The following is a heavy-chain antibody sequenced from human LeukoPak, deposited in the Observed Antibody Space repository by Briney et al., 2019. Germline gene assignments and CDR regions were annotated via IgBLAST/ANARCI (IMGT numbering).Heavy chain of an antibody. CDR2: ISGYNGNT. V-gene: IGHV1-18*01. CDR1: GYTFTSYG. J-gene: IGHJ3*01. D-gene: IGHD3-22*01. CDR3: ARDRLTSSSFRYYYATAGYQSDAFDV. Sequence: ASVKVSCKASGYTFTSYGISWVRQAPGQGLEWMGWISGYNGNTDYAQNFQGRVTMTRDTSTSTVYMELRSLRSDDTAVYYCARDRLTSSSFRYYYATAGYQSDAFDVWGQGTMVTVSS.